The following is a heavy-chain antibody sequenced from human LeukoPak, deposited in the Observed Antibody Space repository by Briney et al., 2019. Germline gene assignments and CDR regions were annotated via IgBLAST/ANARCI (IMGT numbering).Heavy chain of an antibody. D-gene: IGHD3-10*01. CDR2: ISSSSSYI. CDR1: GFTFSSYS. J-gene: IGHJ3*02. Sequence: PGGSLRLSCAASGFTFSSYSMNWVRQAPGKGLEWVSSISSSSSYIYYADSVKGRFTISSDNAKNSLYLQMNSLRAEDTAVYYCARDGGEGAFDIWGQGTMVTVSS. CDR3: ARDGGEGAFDI. V-gene: IGHV3-21*01.